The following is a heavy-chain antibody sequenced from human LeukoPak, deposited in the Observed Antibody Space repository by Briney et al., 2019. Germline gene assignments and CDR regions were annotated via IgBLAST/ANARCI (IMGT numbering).Heavy chain of an antibody. Sequence: PGRSLRLSCAASGFTFSSYSMNWVRQVPGKGLEWVSYVTSSSSTIHYADSVKGRFTISRDNAKNSLYLQMNSLRDEDTAVYYCARDLSVAGTFDYWGQGTLVTVSS. CDR2: VTSSSSTI. V-gene: IGHV3-48*02. CDR3: ARDLSVAGTFDY. CDR1: GFTFSSYS. D-gene: IGHD6-19*01. J-gene: IGHJ4*02.